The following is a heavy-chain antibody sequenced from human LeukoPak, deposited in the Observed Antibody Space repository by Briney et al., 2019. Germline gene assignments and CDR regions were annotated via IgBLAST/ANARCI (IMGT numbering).Heavy chain of an antibody. CDR1: GFAFSDYS. CDR2: ISSSDNTI. Sequence: GGSLRLSCAASGFAFSDYSMNCVRQSPGKGLEGVSYISSSDNTIHYADSVKGRFTISRDNAKNSLYLEMNSLRDEDTAVYYCARVHRGYSYGRLDYWGQGTLVTVSS. CDR3: ARVHRGYSYGRLDY. V-gene: IGHV3-48*02. D-gene: IGHD5-18*01. J-gene: IGHJ4*02.